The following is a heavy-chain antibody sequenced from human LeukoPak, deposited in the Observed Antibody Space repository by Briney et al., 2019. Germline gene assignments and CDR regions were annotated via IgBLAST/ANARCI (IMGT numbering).Heavy chain of an antibody. D-gene: IGHD3-10*01. CDR2: ISGNGYNT. Sequence: GGSLRLSCAASGFTFDNYAMSWVRQAPGKGLEWVSAISGNGYNTYYADSVKGRFTVSRESSSNTLSLQMDSLRAEDTVVYYCAKGVSLWFAFYFDYWGQGTLVTVSS. J-gene: IGHJ4*02. CDR3: AKGVSLWFAFYFDY. CDR1: GFTFDNYA. V-gene: IGHV3-23*01.